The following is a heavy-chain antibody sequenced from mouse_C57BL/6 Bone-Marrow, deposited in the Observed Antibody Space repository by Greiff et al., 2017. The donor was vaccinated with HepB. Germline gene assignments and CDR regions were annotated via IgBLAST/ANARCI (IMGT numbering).Heavy chain of an antibody. V-gene: IGHV10-1*01. J-gene: IGHJ4*01. CDR2: IRSKSNNYAT. D-gene: IGHD2-2*01. Sequence: EVQLVESGGGLVQPKGSLKLSCAASGFSFNTYAMNWVRQAPGKGLEWVARIRSKSNNYATYYADSVKDRFTISRDDSESMLYLQMNNLKTEDTAMYYCVRHERALYGYNYAMDYWGQGTSVTVSS. CDR1: GFSFNTYA. CDR3: VRHERALYGYNYAMDY.